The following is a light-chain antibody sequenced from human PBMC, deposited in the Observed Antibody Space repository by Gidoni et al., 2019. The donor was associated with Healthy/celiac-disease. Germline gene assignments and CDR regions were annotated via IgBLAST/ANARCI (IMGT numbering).Light chain of an antibody. J-gene: IGLJ3*02. CDR2: SNN. Sequence: QSVLTQPPPASGTPGQRVTISCSGSSSNIGSNTVNWYQQLPGTAPKLLIYSNNQRPSGVPDRFSGSKSGTSASLAISGLQSEDEADYYCAAWDDSLNGQGWVFGGGTKLTVL. CDR3: AAWDDSLNGQGWV. CDR1: SSNIGSNT. V-gene: IGLV1-44*01.